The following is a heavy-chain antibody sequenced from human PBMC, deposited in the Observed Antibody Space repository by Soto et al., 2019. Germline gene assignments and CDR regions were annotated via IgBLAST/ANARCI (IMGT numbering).Heavy chain of an antibody. D-gene: IGHD6-13*01. Sequence: DVQLEESGGGLVKPGGSLTLSCAASDFAFSNAWMNWVRQAPGKGLEWVGRIKSKTDGGTTDYAAPVQGRFSISRDDSTSMFYLQINSLKTEDTAVYYCTTEKYGSSWWVYWGQGTLVTVSS. CDR3: TTEKYGSSWWVY. J-gene: IGHJ4*02. V-gene: IGHV3-15*07. CDR1: DFAFSNAW. CDR2: IKSKTDGGTT.